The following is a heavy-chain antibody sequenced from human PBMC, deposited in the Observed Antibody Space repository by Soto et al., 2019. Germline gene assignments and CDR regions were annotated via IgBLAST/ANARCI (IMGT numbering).Heavy chain of an antibody. J-gene: IGHJ4*02. Sequence: SETLSLTCTVSGGSISSSSYYWGWIRQPPGKGLEWIGSIYYSGSTYYNPSLKSRVTISVDTSKNQFSLKLGSVTAADTAVYYCRIVVVTAKSERIDYWGQGTLVTVSS. CDR3: RIVVVTAKSERIDY. D-gene: IGHD2-21*02. CDR2: IYYSGST. V-gene: IGHV4-39*01. CDR1: GGSISSSSYY.